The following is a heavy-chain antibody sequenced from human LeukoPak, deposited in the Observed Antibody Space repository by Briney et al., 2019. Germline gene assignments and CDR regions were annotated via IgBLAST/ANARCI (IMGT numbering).Heavy chain of an antibody. Sequence: SGGSLRLSCAASGFTLSSYGMHWVRQAPGKGLEWVAVISYDGSNKYYADSVKGRFTISRDNSKNTLYLQMNSLRAEDTAVYYCAKDLGRGYGMDVWGQGTTVTVSS. D-gene: IGHD1-26*01. V-gene: IGHV3-30*18. J-gene: IGHJ6*02. CDR2: ISYDGSNK. CDR3: AKDLGRGYGMDV. CDR1: GFTLSSYG.